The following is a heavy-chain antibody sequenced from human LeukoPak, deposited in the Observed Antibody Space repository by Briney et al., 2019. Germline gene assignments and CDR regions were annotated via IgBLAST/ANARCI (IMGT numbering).Heavy chain of an antibody. D-gene: IGHD5-24*01. J-gene: IGHJ4*02. V-gene: IGHV3-7*02. Sequence: GGAPRISFAASGFPFLDYWVNWGRPAPGKRRGWVGKINEDGSEKNYVDSVKGRFTTSRDNARNSLSLQMNNLRSEDTAVYYCATYKNQPHTQFFDFWGQGALVTVSA. CDR1: GFPFLDYW. CDR3: ATYKNQPHTQFFDF. CDR2: INEDGSEK.